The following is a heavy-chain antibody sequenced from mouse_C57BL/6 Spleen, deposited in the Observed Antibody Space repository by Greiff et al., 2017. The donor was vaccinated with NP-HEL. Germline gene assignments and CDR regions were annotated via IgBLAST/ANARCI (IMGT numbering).Heavy chain of an antibody. V-gene: IGHV5-12*01. J-gene: IGHJ4*01. D-gene: IGHD2-3*01. Sequence: EVMLVESGGGLVQPGGSLKLSCAASGFTFSDYYMYWVRQTPEKRLEWVAYISNGGGSTYYPDTVKGRFTISRDNAKNTLYLQMSRLKSEDTAMYYCARHDDGYYKDYYAMDYWGQGTSVTVSS. CDR2: ISNGGGST. CDR3: ARHDDGYYKDYYAMDY. CDR1: GFTFSDYY.